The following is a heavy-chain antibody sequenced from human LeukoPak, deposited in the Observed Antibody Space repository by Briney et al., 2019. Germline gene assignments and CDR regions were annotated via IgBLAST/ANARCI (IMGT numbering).Heavy chain of an antibody. Sequence: SETLSLTCTVSGGSISSYYWSWIRQPPGKGLEWIGYIYYSGSTYYNPSLKSRVTISVDTSKNQFSLKLSSVTAADTAVYYCARQVRSSGWYDIPGYFDYWGQGTLVTVSS. CDR3: ARQVRSSGWYDIPGYFDY. CDR1: GGSISSYY. D-gene: IGHD6-19*01. V-gene: IGHV4-59*08. J-gene: IGHJ4*02. CDR2: IYYSGST.